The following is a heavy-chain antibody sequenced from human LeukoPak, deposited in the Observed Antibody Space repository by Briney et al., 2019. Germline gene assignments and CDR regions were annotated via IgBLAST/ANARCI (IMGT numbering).Heavy chain of an antibody. CDR3: ARGEGHYYDSSGYL. Sequence: GPSVKVSCKASGYTFTGYYMHWVRQAPGQGREWMGRINPNIGGTNYAQKLQRRVTMTRDTSIITAYIELSRLRSDDTAVYYCARGEGHYYDSSGYLWGQGTLVTVSS. V-gene: IGHV1-2*06. J-gene: IGHJ4*02. CDR2: INPNIGGT. CDR1: GYTFTGYY. D-gene: IGHD3-22*01.